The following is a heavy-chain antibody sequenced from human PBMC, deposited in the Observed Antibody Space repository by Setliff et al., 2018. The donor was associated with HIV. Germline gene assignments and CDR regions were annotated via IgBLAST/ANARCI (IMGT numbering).Heavy chain of an antibody. CDR1: GGSFSGYY. V-gene: IGHV4-34*01. J-gene: IGHJ5*02. CDR3: ARGEGIVGAWKTWLDP. D-gene: IGHD1-26*01. Sequence: SETLSLTCAVYGGSFSGYYWGWIRQPPGKGLEWVGNVYCNWATYYNPSLKDRVTISVDTSRNQISLKLSSVTAADTAMYYCARGEGIVGAWKTWLDPWGQGTPVTVSS. CDR2: VYCNWAT.